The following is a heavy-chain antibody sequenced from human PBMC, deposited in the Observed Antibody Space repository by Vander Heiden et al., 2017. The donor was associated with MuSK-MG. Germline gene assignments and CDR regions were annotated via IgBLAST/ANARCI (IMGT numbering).Heavy chain of an antibody. V-gene: IGHV1-69*01. D-gene: IGHD6-19*01. CDR2: IIPIIGTA. CDR1: GGTFSSYA. Sequence: QVQLVQSGAEVKKPGSSVKVSCKASGGTFSSYAISWVRQAPRQGLEWMGGIIPIIGTANYAQKFQGRVTITADESTSTAYMELSSLRSEDTAVYYCARDGLTVAGTFYYYYGMDVWGQGTTVTVSS. CDR3: ARDGLTVAGTFYYYYGMDV. J-gene: IGHJ6*02.